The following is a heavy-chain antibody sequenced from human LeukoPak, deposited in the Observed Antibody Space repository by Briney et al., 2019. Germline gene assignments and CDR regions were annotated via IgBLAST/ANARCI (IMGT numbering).Heavy chain of an antibody. CDR2: IRYDGSKE. CDR1: GFTFSKYG. V-gene: IGHV3-33*01. J-gene: IGHJ4*02. Sequence: PGKSLRLSCEVSGFTFSKYGMHWVRQAPGKGLEWVSTIRYDGSKECYADSVRGRFTISRDNSKNTLYLQMNSLRAEDTAVYYCARVWRFGELSFDYWGQGTLVTVSS. D-gene: IGHD3-10*01. CDR3: ARVWRFGELSFDY.